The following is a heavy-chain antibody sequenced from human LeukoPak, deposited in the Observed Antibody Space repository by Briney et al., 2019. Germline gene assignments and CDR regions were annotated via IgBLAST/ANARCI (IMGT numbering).Heavy chain of an antibody. Sequence: SVKVSCKASGGTLSSYAISWVRQAPGQGLEWMGGIIPIFGTANYAQKFQGRVTITTDESTSTAYMELSSLRSEDTAVYYCARDRVFDSSSGPHFDYWGQGTLVTVSS. CDR2: IIPIFGTA. V-gene: IGHV1-69*05. CDR3: ARDRVFDSSSGPHFDY. D-gene: IGHD6-13*01. J-gene: IGHJ4*02. CDR1: GGTLSSYA.